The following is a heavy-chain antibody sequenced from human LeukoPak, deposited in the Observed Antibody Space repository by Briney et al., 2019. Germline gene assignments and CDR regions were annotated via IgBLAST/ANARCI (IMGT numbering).Heavy chain of an antibody. V-gene: IGHV3-7*01. Sequence: GGSLRLSCAASGFTFSSYWMSWVRQALGKGLEWVANIKQDGSEKYYVDSVKGRFTISRDNAKNSLYLQMNSLRAEDTAVYYCARRIVGATNDYFDYWGQGTLVTVSS. D-gene: IGHD1-26*01. CDR2: IKQDGSEK. CDR3: ARRIVGATNDYFDY. CDR1: GFTFSSYW. J-gene: IGHJ4*02.